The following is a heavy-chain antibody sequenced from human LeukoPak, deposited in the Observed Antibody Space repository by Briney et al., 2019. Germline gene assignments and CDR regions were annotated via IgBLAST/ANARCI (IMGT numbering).Heavy chain of an antibody. CDR3: ATTGGVITDAFDI. Sequence: PGGSLRLSCAAPGFTFSSYGMHWVRQAPGKGLEWVAFIRYDGSNKYYADSVKGRFTISRDNSKNTLYLQMNSLRAEDTAVYYCATTGGVITDAFDIWGQGTMVTVSS. V-gene: IGHV3-30*02. CDR2: IRYDGSNK. D-gene: IGHD3-10*01. CDR1: GFTFSSYG. J-gene: IGHJ3*02.